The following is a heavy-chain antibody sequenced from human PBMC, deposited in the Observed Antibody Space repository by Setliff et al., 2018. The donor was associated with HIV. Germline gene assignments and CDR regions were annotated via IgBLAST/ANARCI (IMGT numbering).Heavy chain of an antibody. D-gene: IGHD3-10*01. Sequence: LKISCAASGFTFISYAMSWVRQAPRKGLEWVSAISGSGGSTYYADSVKGRFTISRDNSKNTLYLRLNSLRAEDTAIYYCAKDLGNYYYMDVWGKGTTVTV. J-gene: IGHJ6*03. CDR1: GFTFISYA. CDR2: ISGSGGST. V-gene: IGHV3-23*01. CDR3: AKDLGNYYYMDV.